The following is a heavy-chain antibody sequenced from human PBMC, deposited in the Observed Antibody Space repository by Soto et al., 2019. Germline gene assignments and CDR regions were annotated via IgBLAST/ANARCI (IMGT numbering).Heavy chain of an antibody. CDR3: ARGGGGPGRNYFGY. CDR1: GFTFSSYS. D-gene: IGHD3-16*01. Sequence: EVQLVESGGGLVKPGGSLRLSCAASGFTFSSYSMNWVRQAPGKGLEWVSSISSSSSYIYYADSVKGRFTISRDNAKNSLYRQMNSLRGEDTAVYYCARGGGGPGRNYFGYWGQGTLVTVSS. V-gene: IGHV3-21*01. J-gene: IGHJ4*02. CDR2: ISSSSSYI.